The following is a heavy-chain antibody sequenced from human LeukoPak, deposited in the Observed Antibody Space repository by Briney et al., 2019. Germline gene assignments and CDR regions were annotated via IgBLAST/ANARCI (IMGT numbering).Heavy chain of an antibody. J-gene: IGHJ3*01. CDR2: VYYSGRT. Sequence: SETLSLTCTVSGGSISRDTYYCAWIRQSPGRGLEWLGSVYYSGRTDYNPSLKSRVTIFVDTSKNQLSLRLSAVTAADTAVYYCARHGPVVTVTDAFDLWGQGTMVTVSS. CDR3: ARHGPVVTVTDAFDL. D-gene: IGHD2-21*02. V-gene: IGHV4-39*01. CDR1: GGSISRDTYY.